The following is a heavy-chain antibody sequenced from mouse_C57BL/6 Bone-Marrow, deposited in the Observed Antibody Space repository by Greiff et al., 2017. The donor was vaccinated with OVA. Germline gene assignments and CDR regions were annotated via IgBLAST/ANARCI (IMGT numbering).Heavy chain of an antibody. CDR1: GFNIKDDY. Sequence: EVKLQQSGAELVRPGASVKLSCTASGFNIKDDYMHWVKQRPEQGLEWIGWIDPENGDTEYASKFQGKATITADTSSNTAYLQLSSLTSEDTDVYYCTTGDDYDAAYWGQGTLVTVSA. V-gene: IGHV14-4*01. J-gene: IGHJ3*01. CDR2: IDPENGDT. D-gene: IGHD2-4*01. CDR3: TTGDDYDAAY.